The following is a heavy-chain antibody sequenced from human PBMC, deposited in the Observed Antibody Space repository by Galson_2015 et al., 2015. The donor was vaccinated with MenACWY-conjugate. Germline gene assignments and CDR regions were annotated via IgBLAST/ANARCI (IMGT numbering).Heavy chain of an antibody. J-gene: IGHJ4*02. CDR1: GGTFNTYA. CDR3: ARSVLHYYDISGVSIEPYAVYL. Sequence: SVKVSCKASGGTFNTYAISWVRQAPGQGLVWMGGIIPIFGTTNYARRFQGRVTISADKSTSTAYMDLSSLSSDDTAVSYCARSVLHYYDISGVSIEPYAVYLWGQGTRVTVSS. CDR2: IIPIFGTT. V-gene: IGHV1-69*06. D-gene: IGHD3-22*01.